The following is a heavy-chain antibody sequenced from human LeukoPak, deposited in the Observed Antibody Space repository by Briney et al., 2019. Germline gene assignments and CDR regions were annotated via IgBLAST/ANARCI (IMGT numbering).Heavy chain of an antibody. CDR3: ARLYYYDSSGYLFDY. D-gene: IGHD3-22*01. CDR1: GYTFTSYG. CDR2: ISAYNGNT. Sequence: GASVKVSCKASGYTFTSYGISWVRQAPGQGLEWMGWISAYNGNTNYAQKPQGRVTMTTDTSTSTAYMELRSLRSDDTAVYYCARLYYYDSSGYLFDYWGQGTLVTVSS. J-gene: IGHJ4*02. V-gene: IGHV1-18*01.